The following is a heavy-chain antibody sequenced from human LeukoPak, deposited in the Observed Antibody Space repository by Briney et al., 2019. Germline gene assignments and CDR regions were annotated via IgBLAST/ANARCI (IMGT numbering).Heavy chain of an antibody. D-gene: IGHD6-19*01. CDR1: GVSISSGTYY. V-gene: IGHV4-39*07. CDR3: ARWRGSGWF. J-gene: IGHJ4*02. Sequence: TSETLSLTCTVSGVSISSGTYYWGWIRQPPGKGLEWIGSIYYSGSTYYNPSLKSRVTMSVDTSKNQFSLKLSSVTAADTAVYYCARWRGSGWFWGQGTLVTVSS. CDR2: IYYSGST.